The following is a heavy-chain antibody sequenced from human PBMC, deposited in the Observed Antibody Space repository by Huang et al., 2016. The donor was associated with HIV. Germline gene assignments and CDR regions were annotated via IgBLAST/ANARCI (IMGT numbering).Heavy chain of an antibody. Sequence: EVLLLESGGGLVQPGGSLRLSCVASGCPFRSYACSWVGQGPGKVVWWVLGITDGMNNRYYAHSVKGRFAVSRDDATNTLYLQMNSLRAEDTAVYYCAKDADTSGYDVLGPFGSWGQGTLVTVSS. J-gene: IGHJ4*02. CDR2: ITDGMNNR. V-gene: IGHV3-23*01. D-gene: IGHD3-3*01. CDR1: GCPFRSYA. CDR3: AKDADTSGYDVLGPFGS.